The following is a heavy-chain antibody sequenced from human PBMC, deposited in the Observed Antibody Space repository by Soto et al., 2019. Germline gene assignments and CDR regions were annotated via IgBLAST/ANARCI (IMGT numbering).Heavy chain of an antibody. J-gene: IGHJ3*02. Sequence: QVQLQESGPGLAKPSDTLSLTCAVSGYSISSTNWWGWIRQTPGKGLEWIGNIYYSGSTYYNPSLKSRVTMSVDTSKNQFSLKLSSVTAVVTAVYYCARGGRYYDILTGYYNGAFDIWGQGTMVTVSS. D-gene: IGHD3-9*01. V-gene: IGHV4-28*03. CDR3: ARGGRYYDILTGYYNGAFDI. CDR2: IYYSGST. CDR1: GYSISSTNW.